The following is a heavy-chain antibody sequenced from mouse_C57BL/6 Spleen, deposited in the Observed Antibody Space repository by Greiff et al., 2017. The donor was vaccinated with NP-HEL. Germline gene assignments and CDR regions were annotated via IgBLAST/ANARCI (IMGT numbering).Heavy chain of an antibody. D-gene: IGHD1-1*01. CDR2: INPNNGGT. V-gene: IGHV1-22*01. J-gene: IGHJ4*01. CDR3: ARKRVLITTLAHYAMDY. Sequence: EVQLQQSGPELVKPGASVKMSCKASGYTFTDYNMHWVKQSHGKSLEWIGYINPNNGGTSYNQKFKGKATLTVNKSSSTAYMELRSLTSEDSAVYYCARKRVLITTLAHYAMDYWGQGTSVTVSS. CDR1: GYTFTDYN.